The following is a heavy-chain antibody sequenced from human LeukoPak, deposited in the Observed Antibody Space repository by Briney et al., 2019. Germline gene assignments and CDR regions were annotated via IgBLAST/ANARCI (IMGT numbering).Heavy chain of an antibody. V-gene: IGHV3-43*02. CDR2: ISGDGTIT. J-gene: IGHJ6*02. CDR3: AKDTPLFYHYYGIDV. CDR1: GLNLDAYA. Sequence: PGGSLRLSCAASGLNLDAYAMRWVRQAPGKGLEWVSLISGDGTITYYADSVKGQFTISRDNSKNSLFLEMNSLRSEDTALYYCAKDTPLFYHYYGIDVWGQGTTVTVSS.